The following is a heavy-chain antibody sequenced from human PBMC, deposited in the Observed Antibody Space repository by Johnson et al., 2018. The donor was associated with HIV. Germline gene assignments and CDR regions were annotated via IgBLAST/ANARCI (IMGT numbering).Heavy chain of an antibody. CDR1: GFTFSDYH. Sequence: QVQLVESGGCLVKPGGSLRLSCAASGFTFSDYHMTWIRQAPGKGLEGVSYINSAGGTKHYADSVKGRFTISRDNSNNTLYLQMNSLRPEDTAVFYCASNEVAYGSGINTAFDVWGQGTMVAVSS. CDR3: ASNEVAYGSGINTAFDV. CDR2: INSAGGTK. V-gene: IGHV3-11*04. J-gene: IGHJ3*01. D-gene: IGHD3-10*01.